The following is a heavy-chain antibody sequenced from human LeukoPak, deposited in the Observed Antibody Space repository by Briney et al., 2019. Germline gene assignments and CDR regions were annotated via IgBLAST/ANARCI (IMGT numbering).Heavy chain of an antibody. CDR1: GYSFTSYW. CDR2: IYPGDSDT. CDR3: ARLCDYYDSSGYYVPDAFDI. V-gene: IGHV5-51*01. Sequence: GESLKISCKGSGYSFTSYWIGWVRQMPGKGLEWMGIIYPGDSDTRYSPSFQGQVTISADKSISTAYLQWSSLKASDTAMYYCARLCDYYDSSGYYVPDAFDIRGQGTMVTVSS. D-gene: IGHD3-22*01. J-gene: IGHJ3*02.